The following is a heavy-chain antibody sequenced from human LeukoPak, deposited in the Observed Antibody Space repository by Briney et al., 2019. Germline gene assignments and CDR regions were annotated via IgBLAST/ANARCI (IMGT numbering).Heavy chain of an antibody. D-gene: IGHD1-14*01. V-gene: IGHV4-59*08. J-gene: IGHJ4*02. Sequence: SETLSLTCTVSGDSISNYYWSWIRQPPGKGLEWVGYIHYSGSTNYNPSLKSRVTISVDTSKNQFSLKLSSVTAADTAVYYCARASGPTLGTYWGQGTLVTVSS. CDR1: GDSISNYY. CDR3: ARASGPTLGTY. CDR2: IHYSGST.